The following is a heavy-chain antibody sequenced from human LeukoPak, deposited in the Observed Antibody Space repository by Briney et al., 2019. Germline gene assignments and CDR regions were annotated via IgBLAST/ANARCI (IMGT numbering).Heavy chain of an antibody. J-gene: IGHJ3*02. CDR1: GGTFSSYT. V-gene: IGHV1-69*13. Sequence: SVKVSCKTSGGTFSSYTITWVRQAPGQGLEWIGGIIPIFGRTNYAQKSQGRVTITADESTSTAYMSLSSLRSEDTVVYYCARGWQLGGDLGDAFDIWGQGTMVTVSS. D-gene: IGHD2-21*01. CDR3: ARGWQLGGDLGDAFDI. CDR2: IIPIFGRT.